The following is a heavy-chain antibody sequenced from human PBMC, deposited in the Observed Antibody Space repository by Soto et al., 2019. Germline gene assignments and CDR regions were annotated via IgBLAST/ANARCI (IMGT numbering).Heavy chain of an antibody. CDR3: ARDLDASGSYYTDY. CDR2: ISPYKGNT. V-gene: IGHV1-18*01. D-gene: IGHD3-10*01. CDR1: GYTFSSIG. J-gene: IGHJ4*02. Sequence: QVQLLQSGAEVKKPGASVKVSCKASGYTFSSIGISWVRQAPGQGLEWMGWISPYKGNTHYAQGLQGRVTMTTDTSTITAYMELRSLRSDDTAVYYCARDLDASGSYYTDYWGQGTLVTVSS.